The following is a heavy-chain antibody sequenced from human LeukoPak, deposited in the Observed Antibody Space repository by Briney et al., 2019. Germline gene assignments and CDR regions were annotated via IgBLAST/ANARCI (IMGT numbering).Heavy chain of an antibody. CDR2: IYSGST. Sequence: GESLTLSCTLSGFTVTSNSMSWVRQAPGKGLEWVAFIYSGSTQYSDSVKGRVTISRDNSKDTLYLQMNSLRAADTAVYYCARRAGAYSHPYDYWGQGTLVTVSS. CDR3: ARRAGAYSHPYDY. J-gene: IGHJ4*02. CDR1: GFTVTSNS. D-gene: IGHD4-17*01. V-gene: IGHV3-53*01.